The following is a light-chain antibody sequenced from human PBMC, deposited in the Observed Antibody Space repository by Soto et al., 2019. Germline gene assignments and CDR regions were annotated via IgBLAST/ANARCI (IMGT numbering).Light chain of an antibody. J-gene: IGLJ1*01. CDR1: SSDVGGYNY. Sequence: QSALTQPRSVSGSPGQSVTISCTGTSSDVGGYNYVSWYQQHPGKAPKLMIYDVSKRPSGVPARFSGSKSGNTASLTISGLQAEDEAEYYCLLSYNGPYVFGTGTKLTVL. CDR2: DVS. V-gene: IGLV2-11*01. CDR3: LLSYNGPYV.